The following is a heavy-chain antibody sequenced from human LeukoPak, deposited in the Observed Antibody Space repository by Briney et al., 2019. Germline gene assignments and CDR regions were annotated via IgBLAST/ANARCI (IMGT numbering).Heavy chain of an antibody. D-gene: IGHD3-3*01. J-gene: IGHJ6*03. Sequence: ASVKVSCKASGYTFTGYYMHWVRQAPGQGLEWMGWINPNIVGTNYAQKFQGRVTMTRDTSISTAYMAVSRLRSDDTAVYYCARGPTLFFCSGYRDYSYYMDVWGKGTTVTVSS. CDR2: INPNIVGT. CDR3: ARGPTLFFCSGYRDYSYYMDV. CDR1: GYTFTGYY. V-gene: IGHV1-2*02.